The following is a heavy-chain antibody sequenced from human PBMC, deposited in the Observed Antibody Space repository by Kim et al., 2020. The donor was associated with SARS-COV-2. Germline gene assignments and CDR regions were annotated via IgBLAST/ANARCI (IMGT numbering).Heavy chain of an antibody. D-gene: IGHD3-22*01. V-gene: IGHV4-34*01. CDR3: ARGRLGNYYDSSGYYLSGVDNF. CDR1: GGSFSGYY. J-gene: IGHJ4*02. CDR2: INHSGST. Sequence: SETLSLTCAVYGGSFSGYYWSWIRQPPGKGLEWIGEINHSGSTNYNPSLKSRVTISVDTSKNQFSLKLSSVTAADTAVYYCARGRLGNYYDSSGYYLSGVDNFCGQGTLVTVSS.